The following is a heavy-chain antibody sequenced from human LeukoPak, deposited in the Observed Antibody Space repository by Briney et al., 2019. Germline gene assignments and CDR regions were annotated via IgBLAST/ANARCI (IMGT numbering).Heavy chain of an antibody. V-gene: IGHV1-2*02. J-gene: IGHJ5*02. CDR1: GYTFTGYY. CDR2: INPNSGGT. D-gene: IGHD2-2*01. CDR3: ARAIGYCSSTSCRYNWFDP. Sequence: ASVKVSCKASGYTFTGYYMHWVRQAPGQGLEWMGWINPNSGGTNYAQRFQGRVTMTRDTSISTAYMELSRLRSDDTAVYYCARAIGYCSSTSCRYNWFDPWGQGTLVTVSS.